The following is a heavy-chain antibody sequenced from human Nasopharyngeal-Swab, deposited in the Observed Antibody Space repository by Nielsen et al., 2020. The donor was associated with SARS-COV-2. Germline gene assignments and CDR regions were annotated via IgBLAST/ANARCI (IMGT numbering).Heavy chain of an antibody. V-gene: IGHV3-73*01. Sequence: GGSLRLSFAASGFTFSDSAIHWVRQASGKGLEWVGRIRSKGNNYATAYAASVKGRFTIFRDDPTNTAFLQMNSLKTEDTAAYYCTRCGGGCYSGRDYWGQGTLVTVSS. CDR3: TRCGGGCYSGRDY. CDR2: IRSKGNNYAT. CDR1: GFTFSDSA. D-gene: IGHD2-15*01. J-gene: IGHJ4*02.